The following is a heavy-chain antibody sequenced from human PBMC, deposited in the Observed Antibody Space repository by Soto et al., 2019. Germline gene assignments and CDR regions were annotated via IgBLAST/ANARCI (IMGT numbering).Heavy chain of an antibody. CDR2: MNPNSGNT. CDR1: GYTFTSYE. V-gene: IGHV1-8*01. J-gene: IGHJ6*02. CDR3: ARGRIVVVTSEGMDV. Sequence: ASVKVSCKASGYTFTSYEINWVRQATGQGLEWMGWMNPNSGNTGYAQKFQGRVTMTRNTSISTAYMELSSLRSEDTPVYYCARGRIVVVTSEGMDVWGQGTKVTVS. D-gene: IGHD2-21*02.